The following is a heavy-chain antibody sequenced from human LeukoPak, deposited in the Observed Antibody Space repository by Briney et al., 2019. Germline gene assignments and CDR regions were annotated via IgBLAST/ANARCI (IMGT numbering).Heavy chain of an antibody. CDR1: GFTFSSYW. V-gene: IGHV3-33*08. D-gene: IGHD3-16*01. CDR2: IWFDGTNK. Sequence: GGSLRLSCAASGFTFSSYWMSWVRQVPGKGLEWVATIWFDGTNKYYADSVKGRFTISRDNSKNTLYLQMNSLRAEDTAVYYCARILGSYSDYWGQGTLVTVSS. J-gene: IGHJ4*02. CDR3: ARILGSYSDY.